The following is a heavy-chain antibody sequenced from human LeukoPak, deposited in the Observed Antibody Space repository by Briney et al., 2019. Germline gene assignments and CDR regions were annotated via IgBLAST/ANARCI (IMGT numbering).Heavy chain of an antibody. V-gene: IGHV3-23*01. CDR2: ITATGDTA. Sequence: GGSLRLSCVASGFTFTKCAMSWIRQAPGKGLEWVAIITATGDTAYYADSVKGRFTISRDNSKNTLYLQMNSLRAEDTAVYYCARERGSYDSSGYYSTSFDYWGQGTLVTVSS. J-gene: IGHJ4*02. D-gene: IGHD3-22*01. CDR3: ARERGSYDSSGYYSTSFDY. CDR1: GFTFTKCA.